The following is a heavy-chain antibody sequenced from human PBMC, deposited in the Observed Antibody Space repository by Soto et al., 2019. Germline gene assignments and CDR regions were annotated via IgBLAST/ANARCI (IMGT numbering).Heavy chain of an antibody. CDR1: GFTYKRKG. V-gene: IGHV1-18*01. D-gene: IGHD3-22*01. CDR2: ISAYTGNT. Sequence: ASVKDSCKDSGFTYKRKGISWARHDPRKGREWMGWISAYTGNTNYAQKLQGRVTMTTDTSTSTAYMELRSLRSDDTAVYYCARSYYYDSSGPRMSDAFDIWGQGTMVNVSS. J-gene: IGHJ3*02. CDR3: ARSYYYDSSGPRMSDAFDI.